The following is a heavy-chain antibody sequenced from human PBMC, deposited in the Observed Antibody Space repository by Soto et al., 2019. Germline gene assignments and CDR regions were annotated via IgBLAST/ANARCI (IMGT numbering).Heavy chain of an antibody. CDR1: GYSFTNYG. CDR2: ISAYNGDT. CDR3: ARDRGVAPPVAGNTHYYYYMDV. V-gene: IGHV1-18*01. D-gene: IGHD6-19*01. Sequence: QDQLVQSGGEVKKPGASVKVSCKASGYSFTNYGITWVRQAPGQGFEWMGWISAYNGDTNYGQKLQGRVTMTTDASTSTAYLELRSLRSDDTAVYYCARDRGVAPPVAGNTHYYYYMDVWGKGTTVTVSS. J-gene: IGHJ6*03.